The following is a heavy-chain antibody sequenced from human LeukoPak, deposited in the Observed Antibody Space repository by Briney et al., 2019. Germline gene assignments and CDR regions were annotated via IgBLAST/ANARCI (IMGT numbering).Heavy chain of an antibody. CDR1: GYTFTGYY. Sequence: GASVKVSCKASGYTFTGYYMHWVRQAPGQGLEWMGWINPNSGGTNYAQKFQGRVTMTRDASISTAYMELNRLRSDDTAVYYCARDRNYGDYEFDYWGQGILVTVSS. CDR2: INPNSGGT. V-gene: IGHV1-2*02. CDR3: ARDRNYGDYEFDY. J-gene: IGHJ4*02. D-gene: IGHD4-17*01.